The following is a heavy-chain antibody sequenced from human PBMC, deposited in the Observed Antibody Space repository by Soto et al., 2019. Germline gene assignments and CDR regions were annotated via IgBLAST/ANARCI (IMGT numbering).Heavy chain of an antibody. CDR2: INHSGST. J-gene: IGHJ5*02. V-gene: IGHV4-34*01. CDR1: GGSFSGYY. D-gene: IGHD4-17*01. Sequence: SETLSLTCAVYGGSFSGYYWRWIRQPPGKGLEWIGEINHSGSTNYNPSLKSRVTISADTSKNQFSLKLTSVTAADTAMYYCARDDGDYVYAQPWGQGTLVTVSS. CDR3: ARDDGDYVYAQP.